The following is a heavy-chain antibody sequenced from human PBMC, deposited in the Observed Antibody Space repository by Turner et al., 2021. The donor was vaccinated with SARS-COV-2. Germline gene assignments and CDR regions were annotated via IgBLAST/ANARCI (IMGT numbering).Heavy chain of an antibody. D-gene: IGHD6-13*01. CDR1: GLPFSRYG. CDR3: AKDLGQLDWFDP. Sequence: QVQFVASGGGVVTPGRFLRLSCSASGLPFSRYGMHWVRQAPGKGLEWVAVISYDGSNKYYADSVKGRFTISRDNSMNTLYLQMNSLRAEDTAVYYCAKDLGQLDWFDPWGQGTLVTVSS. CDR2: ISYDGSNK. J-gene: IGHJ5*02. V-gene: IGHV3-30*18.